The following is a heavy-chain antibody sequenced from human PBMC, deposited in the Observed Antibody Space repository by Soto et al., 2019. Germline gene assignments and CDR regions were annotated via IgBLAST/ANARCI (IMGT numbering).Heavy chain of an antibody. CDR2: ISYDGSNK. CDR1: GFTFSSYA. V-gene: IGHV3-30-3*01. CDR3: ASPMVRGVILSYFFDY. J-gene: IGHJ4*02. D-gene: IGHD3-10*01. Sequence: QVQLVESGGGVVQPGRSLRLSCAASGFTFSSYAMHWVRQAPGKGLEWVAVISYDGSNKYYADSVKGRFTISRDNSKNTLYLQMNSLRGEDAAVYYCASPMVRGVILSYFFDYWGQGTLVTVSS.